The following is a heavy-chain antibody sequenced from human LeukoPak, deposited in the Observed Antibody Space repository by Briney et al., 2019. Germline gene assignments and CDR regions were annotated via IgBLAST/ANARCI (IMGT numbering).Heavy chain of an antibody. Sequence: SETLSLTCTVSGNSFSRYYCSWIRQPAGKGLEWIGRIYTGGTTTYNPSLASRVTMSVDTSKNQFSLKLASVTAADTAVYYCARDRGDRIAFDIWGQGTVVTVSS. CDR1: GNSFSRYY. D-gene: IGHD3-10*01. CDR2: IYTGGTT. V-gene: IGHV4-4*07. CDR3: ARDRGDRIAFDI. J-gene: IGHJ3*02.